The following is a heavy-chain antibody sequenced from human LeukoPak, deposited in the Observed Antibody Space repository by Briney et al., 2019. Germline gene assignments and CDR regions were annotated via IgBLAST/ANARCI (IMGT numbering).Heavy chain of an antibody. CDR1: EFTFSSYA. CDR3: LKARGGYNDGLGDFDY. D-gene: IGHD3-16*01. J-gene: IGHJ4*02. CDR2: ISSVGGST. Sequence: GGSLRLSCAASEFTFSSYAMSWVRQAPGKGLEYVSAISSVGGSTYYANSVKGRFTISRDNSKNTLYLQMGSLRAEDTAVYYCLKARGGYNDGLGDFDYWGQGTLVTV. V-gene: IGHV3-64*01.